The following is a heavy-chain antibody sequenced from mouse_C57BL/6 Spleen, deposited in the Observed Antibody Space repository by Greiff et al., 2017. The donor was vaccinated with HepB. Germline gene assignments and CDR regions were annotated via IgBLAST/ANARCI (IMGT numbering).Heavy chain of an antibody. CDR2: IYPGDGDT. D-gene: IGHD4-1*01. V-gene: IGHV1-80*01. Sequence: VQLQQSGAELVKPGASVKISCKASGYAFSSYWMNWVKQRPGKGLEWIGQIYPGDGDTNYNGKFKGKATLTADKSSSTAYMQLSSLTSEDSAVYFCARANWDEGDYFDYWGQGTTLTVSS. CDR1: GYAFSSYW. J-gene: IGHJ2*01. CDR3: ARANWDEGDYFDY.